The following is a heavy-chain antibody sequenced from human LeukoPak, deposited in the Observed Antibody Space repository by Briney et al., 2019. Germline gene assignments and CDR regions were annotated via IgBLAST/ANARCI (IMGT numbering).Heavy chain of an antibody. CDR2: ISSSSSYI. J-gene: IGHJ4*02. D-gene: IGHD6-19*01. CDR1: KFTFSSYS. Sequence: GGSLRLSCTASKFTFSSYSMNWVRQAPGKGLEWVSSISSSSSYIYYADSVKSRFTISRDNAKNSLYLQMNSLRAEDTAVYYCARDYGSGYSYWGQGTLVTVSS. V-gene: IGHV3-21*01. CDR3: ARDYGSGYSY.